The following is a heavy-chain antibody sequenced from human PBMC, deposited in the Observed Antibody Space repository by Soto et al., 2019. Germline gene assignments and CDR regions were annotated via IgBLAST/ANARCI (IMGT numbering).Heavy chain of an antibody. CDR2: MYSDGST. CDR3: AGEGDRSGWFGS. D-gene: IGHD6-19*01. J-gene: IGHJ5*01. V-gene: IGHV3-53*01. CDR1: GFIVTSNY. Sequence: EVQLVESGGGLIQPGGSLRLSCAASGFIVTSNYLSWVRQAPGKGLEWVSLMYSDGSTYYADSVKGRFTISRDNSKNTMYLQMNSLRAEDTAVYYCAGEGDRSGWFGSWGQGTLVTVSS.